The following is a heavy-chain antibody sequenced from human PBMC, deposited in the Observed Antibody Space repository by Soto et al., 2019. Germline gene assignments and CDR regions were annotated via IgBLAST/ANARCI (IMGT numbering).Heavy chain of an antibody. CDR1: GFTFSTNY. CDR3: ARDVVDHYCDY. CDR2: INPNDNST. Sequence: QVQLVQSGAEVKTPGASVKISCKASGFTFSTNYMHWLRQAPGQGLEWMGIINPNDNSTTNAEKFQGRVTMTSDTSTSTVYMELSSLRSEDTAFYYCARDVVDHYCDYWGQGTLVTVSS. V-gene: IGHV1-46*01. J-gene: IGHJ4*02.